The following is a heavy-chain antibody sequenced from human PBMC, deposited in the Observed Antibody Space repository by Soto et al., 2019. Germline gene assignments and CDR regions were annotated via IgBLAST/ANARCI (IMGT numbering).Heavy chain of an antibody. Sequence: SVKVSCKASGGTFSSYTISWVRQAPGQGLEWMGRIIPILGIANYAQKFQGRVTITADKSTSTAYMELSSLRSEDTAVYYCASGSGVPAAKRSGGAFDIWGQGTMVTVSS. V-gene: IGHV1-69*02. CDR3: ASGSGVPAAKRSGGAFDI. CDR1: GGTFSSYT. CDR2: IIPILGIA. D-gene: IGHD2-2*01. J-gene: IGHJ3*02.